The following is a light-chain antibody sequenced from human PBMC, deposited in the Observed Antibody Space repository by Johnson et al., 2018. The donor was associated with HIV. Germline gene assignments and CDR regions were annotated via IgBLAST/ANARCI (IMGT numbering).Light chain of an antibody. Sequence: QPVLTQPPSVSAAPGQKVTISCSGSRSNIGNNYVSWYQQLPGTAPKLLIYENNKRPSGIPDRFSGSKSGTSATLGITGLQTGDEADYYCGTGDRRLSAYVFGTGTKVTVL. V-gene: IGLV1-51*02. J-gene: IGLJ1*01. CDR1: RSNIGNNY. CDR3: GTGDRRLSAYV. CDR2: ENN.